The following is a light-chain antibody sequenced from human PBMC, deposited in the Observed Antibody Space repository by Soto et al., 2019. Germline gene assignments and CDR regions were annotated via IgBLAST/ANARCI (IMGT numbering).Light chain of an antibody. J-gene: IGKJ2*01. CDR3: QQYGTSPLT. CDR1: QSVDSNY. Sequence: EIVLTQSPGTLSLSPGERATLSCRASQSVDSNYLAWYQQKPGQAPRLLIYAATSRATGIPDRFSGSGSGTDFTLTISRLEPEDFAVYYCQQYGTSPLTFGQGTNLEIK. CDR2: AAT. V-gene: IGKV3-20*01.